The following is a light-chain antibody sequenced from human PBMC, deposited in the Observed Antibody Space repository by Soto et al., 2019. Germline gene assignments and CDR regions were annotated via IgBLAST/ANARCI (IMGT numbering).Light chain of an antibody. CDR1: SSNIGSNY. V-gene: IGLV1-47*01. CDR3: AAWDDSLSGRV. J-gene: IGLJ3*02. Sequence: QSVLTQPPSASGTPGQRVTISCSGSSSNIGSNYVYWYQQLPGTAPKLLSYRNNQRPSVVPDRFSGSKSGTSASLAISGLRSEDEDDYYCAAWDDSLSGRVFGGGTKLTVL. CDR2: RNN.